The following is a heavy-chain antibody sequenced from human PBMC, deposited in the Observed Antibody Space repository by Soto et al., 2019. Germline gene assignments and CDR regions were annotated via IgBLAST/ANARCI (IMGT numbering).Heavy chain of an antibody. CDR2: INPSGGST. Sequence: QVQLVQSGAEVKKPGASMKVSCKASGYTFTSYYMHWVRQAPGQGLEWMGVINPSGGSTNYALKFQGRITITRDTSTSTVYMELSSLRSEDTAVYYCARVGRGYNDGGSFDYWGQGTLVTVSS. J-gene: IGHJ4*02. CDR3: ARVGRGYNDGGSFDY. CDR1: GYTFTSYY. V-gene: IGHV1-46*01. D-gene: IGHD1-1*01.